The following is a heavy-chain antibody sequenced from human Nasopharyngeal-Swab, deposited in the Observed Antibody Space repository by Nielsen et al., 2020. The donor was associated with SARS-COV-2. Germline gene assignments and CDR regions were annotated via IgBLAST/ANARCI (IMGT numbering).Heavy chain of an antibody. CDR3: AKDKKARGDSSNWTTDY. V-gene: IGHV3-30*18. CDR2: ISYDGSNK. Sequence: VRQAPGKGLEWVAVISYDGSNKYYADSVKGRFTISRDNSKNTLYLQMNSLRAEDTAVYYCAKDKKARGDSSNWTTDYWGQGTLVTVSS. J-gene: IGHJ4*02. D-gene: IGHD1-1*01.